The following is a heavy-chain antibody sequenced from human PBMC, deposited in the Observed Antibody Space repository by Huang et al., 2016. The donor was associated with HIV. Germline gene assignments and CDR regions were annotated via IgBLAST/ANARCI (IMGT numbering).Heavy chain of an antibody. CDR1: GGSISTHY. V-gene: IGHV4-59*11. CDR3: ARDHHDFWRGYRRMYFFDH. J-gene: IGHJ4*02. Sequence: QVQLQESGPGLVKPSETLSLTCTVSGGSISTHYWSWIRQPPGKGLEWIGSIYYSGSTNHRPSLKSRVTILLDTSKNQFSLRVNSVTAADTAMYYCARDHHDFWRGYRRMYFFDHWGQGTLVTVSS. D-gene: IGHD3-3*01. CDR2: IYYSGST.